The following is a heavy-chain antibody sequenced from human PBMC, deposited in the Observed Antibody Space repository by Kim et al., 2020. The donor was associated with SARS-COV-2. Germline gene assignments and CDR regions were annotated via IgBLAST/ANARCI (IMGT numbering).Heavy chain of an antibody. CDR2: INHSGST. Sequence: SETLSLTCAVYGGSFSGYYWSWIRQPPGKGLEWIGEINHSGSTNYNPSLKSRVTISVDTSKNQFSLKLSSVTAADTAVYYCARGRSPNYYGSGSGGYFDLWGRGTLVTVSS. CDR3: ARGRSPNYYGSGSGGYFDL. V-gene: IGHV4-34*01. D-gene: IGHD3-10*01. J-gene: IGHJ2*01. CDR1: GGSFSGYY.